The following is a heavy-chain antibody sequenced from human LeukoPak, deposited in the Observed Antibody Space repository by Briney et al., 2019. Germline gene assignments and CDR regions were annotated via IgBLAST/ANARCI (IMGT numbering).Heavy chain of an antibody. Sequence: ASVKVSCKASGYTFTSYYMHCVRQAPGQGLEWMGIINPSGGSTSYAQKFQGRVTMTRDTSTSTVYMELSSLRSEDTAVYYCARETLGYCSGGSCYSIYYFDYWGQGTLVTVSS. J-gene: IGHJ4*02. CDR3: ARETLGYCSGGSCYSIYYFDY. CDR2: INPSGGST. V-gene: IGHV1-46*01. D-gene: IGHD2-15*01. CDR1: GYTFTSYY.